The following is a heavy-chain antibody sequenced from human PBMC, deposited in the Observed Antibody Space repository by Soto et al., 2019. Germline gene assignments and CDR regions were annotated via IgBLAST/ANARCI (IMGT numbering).Heavy chain of an antibody. CDR3: AKRVSDEVRGVIYHYFAY. V-gene: IGHV1-46*01. CDR1: GYTFTSYY. CDR2: INPSDGST. Sequence: ASVKVSCKASGYTFTSYYMHWVRQAPGQGLEWMGIINPSDGSTSYAQKLQGRVTMTTDTSTSTAYMELRSLRAEDTAVYYCAKRVSDEVRGVIYHYFAYWGQGTLVTVSS. D-gene: IGHD3-10*01. J-gene: IGHJ4*02.